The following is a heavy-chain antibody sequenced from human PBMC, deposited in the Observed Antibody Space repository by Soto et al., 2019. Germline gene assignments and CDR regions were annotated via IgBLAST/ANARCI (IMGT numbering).Heavy chain of an antibody. J-gene: IGHJ4*02. CDR1: GGSFSGYY. Sequence: SETLPLTCAVYGGSFSGYYWSWIRQPPGKGLEWIGEINHSGSTNYNPSLKSRVTISVDTSKNQFSLKLSSVTAADTAVCYCARGIFGGYFDYWGQGTLVTVSS. CDR3: ARGIFGGYFDY. V-gene: IGHV4-34*01. CDR2: INHSGST. D-gene: IGHD3-3*01.